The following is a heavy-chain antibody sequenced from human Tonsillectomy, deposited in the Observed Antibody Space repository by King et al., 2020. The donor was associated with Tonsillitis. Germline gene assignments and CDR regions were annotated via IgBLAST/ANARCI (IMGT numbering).Heavy chain of an antibody. CDR1: GVIFGNYA. J-gene: IGHJ4*02. D-gene: IGHD4-17*01. CDR3: AKASMTTVTLCFFDY. Sequence: VQLVESGGDLVQPGGSLRLSCAASGVIFGNYAMSWVRLAPGKGLEWVSSISDSIGGTFYADSVKGRFTISRDNSRNTMYLQMNSLRAKDTAVYYCAKASMTTVTLCFFDYWGPGTLVTVSS. CDR2: ISDSIGGT. V-gene: IGHV3-23*04.